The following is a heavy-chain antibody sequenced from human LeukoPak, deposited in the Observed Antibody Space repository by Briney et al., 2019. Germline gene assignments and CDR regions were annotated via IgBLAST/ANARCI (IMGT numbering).Heavy chain of an antibody. CDR1: GFTFSSYS. V-gene: IGHV3-48*04. Sequence: PGGSLRLSCAASGFTFSSYSMTWVRQAPGKGLEWVSYISSSSSTIYYADSVKGRFTISRDNAKNSLYLQMNSLRAEDTAVYYCARLTYFAGSDYWGQGTLVTVSS. CDR2: ISSSSSTI. D-gene: IGHD2-21*01. J-gene: IGHJ4*02. CDR3: ARLTYFAGSDY.